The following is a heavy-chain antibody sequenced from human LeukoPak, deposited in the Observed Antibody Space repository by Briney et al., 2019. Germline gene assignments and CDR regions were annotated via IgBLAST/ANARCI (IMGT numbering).Heavy chain of an antibody. CDR1: GGTFNNFA. CDR2: IFPVFGTS. D-gene: IGHD6-13*01. J-gene: IGHJ3*02. CDR3: ARGPHTSMWYKHAFYI. V-gene: IGHV1-69*01. Sequence: SVKVSCKASGGTFNNFAICWVRQAPGQGLEWMGGIFPVFGTSTYAQKFQGRVTITADESTRTAHMKLSSLRSDDTAVYYCARGPHTSMWYKHAFYIWAQGTMVTVSS.